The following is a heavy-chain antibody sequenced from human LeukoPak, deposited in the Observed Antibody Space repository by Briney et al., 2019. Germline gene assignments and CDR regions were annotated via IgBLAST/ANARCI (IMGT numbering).Heavy chain of an antibody. CDR2: INHSGST. J-gene: IGHJ4*02. V-gene: IGHV4-34*01. CDR3: ARVSPRFLPAAIDY. Sequence: SETLSLTCAVYGGSFSGYYWSWIRQPPGKGLEWIGEINHSGSTNYNPSLKSRVTISVDTSKNQFSLKLSSVTAADTAVYYCARVSPRFLPAAIDYWGQGTLVTVSS. D-gene: IGHD2-2*01. CDR1: GGSFSGYY.